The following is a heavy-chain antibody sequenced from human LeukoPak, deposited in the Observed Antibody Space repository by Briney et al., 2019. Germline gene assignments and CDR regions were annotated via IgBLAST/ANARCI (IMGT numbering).Heavy chain of an antibody. CDR3: ANSIDFDYGDYYFDY. V-gene: IGHV4-61*02. CDR2: IYTSGST. J-gene: IGHJ4*02. D-gene: IGHD4-17*01. CDR1: GGSISSGSHY. Sequence: PSQTLSLTCTVSGGSISSGSHYWSWIRQPAGKGLEWIGRIYTSGSTNYNPSLKSRVTISVDTSKNQFSLKLSSVTAADTAVYYCANSIDFDYGDYYFDYWGQGALVTISS.